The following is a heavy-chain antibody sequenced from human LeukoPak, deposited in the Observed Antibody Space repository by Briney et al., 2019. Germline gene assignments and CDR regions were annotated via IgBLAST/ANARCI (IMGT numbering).Heavy chain of an antibody. CDR1: GFTFSSYS. CDR3: ARAPYYYDSSGYNDY. CDR2: ISSSSSYI. D-gene: IGHD3-22*01. Sequence: PGGSLRLSCAASGFTFSSYSMNWVRQAPGKGLEWVSSISSSSSYIYYADSVKGRFTISRDNAKNSLYLQMNSLRAEDTAVYYCARAPYYYDSSGYNDYWGQGTLATVSS. V-gene: IGHV3-21*01. J-gene: IGHJ4*02.